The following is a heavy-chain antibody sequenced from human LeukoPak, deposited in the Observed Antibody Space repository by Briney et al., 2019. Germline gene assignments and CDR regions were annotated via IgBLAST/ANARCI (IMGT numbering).Heavy chain of an antibody. Sequence: GGSLRLSWAASGFAFSSYWMSWVRQAPGKGLEWVGNIKPDGSEKYYVDSVKGRFTIARDNAKNSLYLQMNSLRAEETAVYYCARASRVATAFDIWGQGTMVTVSS. V-gene: IGHV3-7*01. J-gene: IGHJ3*02. CDR3: ARASRVATAFDI. CDR2: IKPDGSEK. D-gene: IGHD5-12*01. CDR1: GFAFSSYW.